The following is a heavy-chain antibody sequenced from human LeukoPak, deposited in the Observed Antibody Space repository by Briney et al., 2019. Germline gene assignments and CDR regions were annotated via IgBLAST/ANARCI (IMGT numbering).Heavy chain of an antibody. CDR1: GFTFSSYA. CDR2: ISYDGSNK. D-gene: IGHD7-27*01. Sequence: GRSLRLSCAASGFTFSSYAMHWVRQVPGKGLEWVADISYDGSNKYYADSVKGRFTISRDNSKNTLYLRMNSLRAEDTAVYYCATTTTINWGLVDYWGQGTLVTVSS. J-gene: IGHJ4*02. V-gene: IGHV3-30-3*01. CDR3: ATTTTINWGLVDY.